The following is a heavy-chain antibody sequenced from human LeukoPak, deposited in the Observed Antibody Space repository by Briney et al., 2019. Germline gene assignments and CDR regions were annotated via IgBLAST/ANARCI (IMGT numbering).Heavy chain of an antibody. J-gene: IGHJ6*03. V-gene: IGHV4-34*01. CDR3: ASRDAPPGYYYYMDV. D-gene: IGHD2-2*01. Sequence: PSETLSLTCAVYGGSFSGYYWRWIRQPPGKGLEWIGEINHSGSTNYNPSLKSRVTISVDTSNNQFSLKLSSVTAADTAVYYCASRDAPPGYYYYMDVWGIGTTVTVSS. CDR1: GGSFSGYY. CDR2: INHSGST.